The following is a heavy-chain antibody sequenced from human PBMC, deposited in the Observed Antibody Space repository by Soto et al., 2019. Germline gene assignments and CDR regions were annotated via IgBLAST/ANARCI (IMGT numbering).Heavy chain of an antibody. J-gene: IGHJ4*02. V-gene: IGHV4-59*01. CDR1: GGSISSYY. CDR2: IYYSGST. D-gene: IGHD6-19*01. Sequence: SETLSLTCTVSGGSISSYYWSWIRQPPGKGLEWIGYIYYSGSTNYNPSLKSRVTISVDTSKNPFSLKLSSVTAADTAVYYCARDSSGWYYFDYWGQGTLVTVSS. CDR3: ARDSSGWYYFDY.